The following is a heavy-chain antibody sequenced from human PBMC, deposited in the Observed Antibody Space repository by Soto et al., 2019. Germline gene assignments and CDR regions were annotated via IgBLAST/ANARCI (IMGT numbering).Heavy chain of an antibody. Sequence: QVHLVQSGAEVKNPGASVKVSCKCSGYTFTSYGITWVRQAPGQGPEWMGWISAHNGNTNYAQKLQGRVTVTRDTSMSTAYMELRCLRYDDTAVYYCARGRYGDYWGQGALVTVSS. CDR3: ARGRYGDY. D-gene: IGHD1-1*01. CDR2: ISAHNGNT. CDR1: GYTFTSYG. V-gene: IGHV1-18*01. J-gene: IGHJ4*02.